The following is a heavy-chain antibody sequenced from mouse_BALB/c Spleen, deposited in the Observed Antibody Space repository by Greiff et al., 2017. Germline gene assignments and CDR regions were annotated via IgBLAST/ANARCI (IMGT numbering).Heavy chain of an antibody. D-gene: IGHD1-1*01. V-gene: IGHV1S41*01. CDR3: AREGYGSSYSGCAY. J-gene: IGHJ3*01. Sequence: DLVKPGASVKLSCKASGYTFTSYWINWINQRPGQCLEWIGRIAPGSGSTYYNEMFKGKATLTVATSSSTAYIQLSSLSSEDSAVYFCAREGYGSSYSGCAYWGQGTLVTVSA. CDR2: IAPGSGST. CDR1: GYTFTSYW.